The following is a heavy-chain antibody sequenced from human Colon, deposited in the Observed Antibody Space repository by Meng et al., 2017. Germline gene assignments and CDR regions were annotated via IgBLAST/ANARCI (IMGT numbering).Heavy chain of an antibody. J-gene: IGHJ4*02. D-gene: IGHD2-15*01. CDR2: INPRTGDT. CDR1: GYTLY. CDR3: ARESADGGSFDL. V-gene: IGHV1-2*06. Sequence: QVQLVPSGAEVEKPGASVTVSCKASGYTLYIHWVRLRPGEGLEWMGRINPRTGDTKSAQSFQGRVTMTRDTSTTTFSMDLRSLTTDDPAIYFCARESADGGSFDLWGQGTLVTVSS.